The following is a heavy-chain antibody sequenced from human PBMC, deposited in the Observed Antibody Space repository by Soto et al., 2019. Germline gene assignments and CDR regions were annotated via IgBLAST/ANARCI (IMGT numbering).Heavy chain of an antibody. J-gene: IGHJ6*03. CDR1: GYTLTELS. Sequence: ASVKVSCKVSGYTLTELSMHWVRQAPGKGLEWMGGFEPEDDETIYAQQFQGRVTMTEDTSTDTAYMELSSLRSEDTALYYFATGPLERYYYYYMDVWGKGTTVNVSS. D-gene: IGHD3-3*01. CDR2: FEPEDDET. V-gene: IGHV1-24*01. CDR3: ATGPLERYYYYYMDV.